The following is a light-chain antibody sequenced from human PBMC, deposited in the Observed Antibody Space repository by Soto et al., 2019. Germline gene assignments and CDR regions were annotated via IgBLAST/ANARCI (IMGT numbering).Light chain of an antibody. CDR2: GAS. Sequence: ENVLTQSPGTLSLSPGEGATLSCRASQSISSNYLAWYHQKPGQAPRLLIYGASRRATDIPDRFSGSGSGRDFVLNISRLERGDSAMCYCQQYSSSPRTFGQGTKVEVK. J-gene: IGKJ1*01. CDR1: QSISSNY. CDR3: QQYSSSPRT. V-gene: IGKV3-20*01.